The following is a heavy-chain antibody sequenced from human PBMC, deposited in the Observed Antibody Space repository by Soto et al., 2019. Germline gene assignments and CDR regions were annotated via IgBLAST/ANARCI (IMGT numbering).Heavy chain of an antibody. D-gene: IGHD2-2*01. Sequence: SETLSLTCAVYGGSFSGYYWSWIRQPPGKGLEWIGEINHSGSTNYNPSLKSRVTISVDTSKNQFSLKLSSVTAADTAVYYCARGLRKDIVVVPVGGTASPFDPWGQGTLVTVSS. CDR2: INHSGST. J-gene: IGHJ5*02. V-gene: IGHV4-34*01. CDR3: ARGLRKDIVVVPVGGTASPFDP. CDR1: GGSFSGYY.